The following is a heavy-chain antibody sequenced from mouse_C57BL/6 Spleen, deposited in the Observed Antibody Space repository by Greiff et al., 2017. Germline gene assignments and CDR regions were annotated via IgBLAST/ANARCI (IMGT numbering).Heavy chain of an antibody. CDR2: ISDGGSYT. D-gene: IGHD2-12*01. V-gene: IGHV5-4*01. CDR1: GFTFSSYA. CDR3: ATDYDGYYFDD. Sequence: EVHLVESGGGLVKPGGSLKLSCAASGFTFSSYAMSWVRQTPEQRLEWVATISDGGSYTYYPDNVKGRFTISRDNAKNNLYLQMSHLTSEDTAIYYCATDYDGYYFDDWGQGATRTVSS. J-gene: IGHJ2*01.